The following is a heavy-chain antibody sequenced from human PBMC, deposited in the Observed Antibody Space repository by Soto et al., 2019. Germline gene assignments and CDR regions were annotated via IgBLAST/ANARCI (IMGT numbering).Heavy chain of an antibody. J-gene: IGHJ6*02. Sequence: GGSLRLSCAVFGYTFSSYAMRRVRQAPGKGLEWVAVIRCDGGTKYYADSVKGRFTISRDNAKNTLYLQMNSLRAEDTAVYYCARGLPARPLAMDVWGQGTTVTVS. D-gene: IGHD5-18*01. CDR3: ARGLPARPLAMDV. CDR2: IRCDGGTK. V-gene: IGHV3-23*01. CDR1: GYTFSSYA.